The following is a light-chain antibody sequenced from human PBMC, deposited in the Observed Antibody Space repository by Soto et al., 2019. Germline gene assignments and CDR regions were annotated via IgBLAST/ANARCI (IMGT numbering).Light chain of an antibody. V-gene: IGLV2-8*01. CDR1: SSDVGGYNY. J-gene: IGLJ1*01. CDR3: SSYAGRDTFV. CDR2: EVN. Sequence: QSALTQPPSASGSPGQSVTISCTGTSSDVGGYNYVSWYQHLPGKAPKLIIYEVNRRPSGVPDRFSGSKSGNTASLTVSGLQAEDEADYYCSSYAGRDTFVFGTGTKLTV.